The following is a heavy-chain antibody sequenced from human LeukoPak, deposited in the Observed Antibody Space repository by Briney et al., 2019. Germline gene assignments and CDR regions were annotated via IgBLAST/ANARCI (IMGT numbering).Heavy chain of an antibody. CDR3: ARDVGITVADSFDP. V-gene: IGHV1-18*04. CDR1: GYTLTGYY. CDR2: IHIYRGNT. J-gene: IGHJ5*02. D-gene: IGHD6-13*01. Sequence: ASVKVSCKASGYTLTGYYMHWVRQAPGQGLEWMGWIHIYRGNTNYAQKFQGRVTMTTDTSTSTVYMEVRGLRSDDTAMYYCARDVGITVADSFDPWGQGTLVTVSS.